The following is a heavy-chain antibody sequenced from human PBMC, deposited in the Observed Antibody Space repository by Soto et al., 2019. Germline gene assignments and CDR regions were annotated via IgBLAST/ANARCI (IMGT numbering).Heavy chain of an antibody. J-gene: IGHJ6*03. CDR3: ARDGVTPGYYYYYYMDV. CDR2: ISSSSSTI. D-gene: IGHD4-4*01. V-gene: IGHV3-48*01. CDR1: GFTFSSYS. Sequence: GGSLRLSCAASGFTFSSYSMNWVRQAPGKGLEWVSYISSSSSTIYYADSVKGRFTISRDNAKNSLYLQMNSLRAEDTAVYYCARDGVTPGYYYYYYMDVWGKGTTVTVSS.